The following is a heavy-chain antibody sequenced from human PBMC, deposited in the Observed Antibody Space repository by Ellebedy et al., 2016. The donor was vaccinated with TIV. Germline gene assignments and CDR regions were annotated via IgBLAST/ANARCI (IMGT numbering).Heavy chain of an antibody. CDR1: GFTFDDYG. CDR3: ARLGDSAYYYYGIDV. CDR2: INWNGGGT. Sequence: GESLKISCAASGFTFDDYGMSWVRQAPGKGLEWVSGINWNGGGTGYADSVKGRFTVSRDNAKNSLYLQMESLRAEDTALYYCARLGDSAYYYYGIDVWGQGTTVTVSS. J-gene: IGHJ6*02. V-gene: IGHV3-20*04. D-gene: IGHD2-21*01.